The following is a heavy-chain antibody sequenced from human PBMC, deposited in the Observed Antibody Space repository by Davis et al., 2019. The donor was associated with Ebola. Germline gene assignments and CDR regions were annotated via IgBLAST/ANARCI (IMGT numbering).Heavy chain of an antibody. D-gene: IGHD2-2*01. CDR3: ARGVPAAVLLYYYYGMDV. CDR1: GFNVTSSY. Sequence: GESLKISCAASGFNVTSSYMSWVRQAPGKGLEWFSAISGSGGSTYYAASVKGRFTISRDNAKNSLYLQMNSLRDEDTAVYYCARGVPAAVLLYYYYGMDVWGKGTTVTVSS. J-gene: IGHJ6*04. V-gene: IGHV3-53*01. CDR2: SGSGGST.